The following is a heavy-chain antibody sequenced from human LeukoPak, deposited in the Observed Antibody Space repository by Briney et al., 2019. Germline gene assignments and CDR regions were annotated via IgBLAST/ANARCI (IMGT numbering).Heavy chain of an antibody. V-gene: IGHV3-23*01. CDR1: GFSFGGFA. CDR3: AKHGDWNDVCYFDY. D-gene: IGHD1-1*01. Sequence: PGGSLRLSCEASGFSFGGFALSWVRQAPGKGPEWVSAISGSGGSTYYADSVKGRFTISRDNSKNTLYLQMNSLRAEDTAVYYCAKHGDWNDVCYFDYWGQGTLVTVSS. CDR2: ISGSGGST. J-gene: IGHJ4*02.